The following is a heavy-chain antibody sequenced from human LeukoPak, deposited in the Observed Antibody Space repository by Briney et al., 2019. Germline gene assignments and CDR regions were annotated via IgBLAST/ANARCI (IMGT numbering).Heavy chain of an antibody. D-gene: IGHD3-22*01. Sequence: ASVKVSCKASGYTFTSYDINWVRQATGQGLEWMGWMNPNSGNTGYAQKFQGRVTMTRNTSISTAYMELSSLRSEDTAVYYCARYYDSSGYFNLDYWGQGTLVTVSS. CDR2: MNPNSGNT. V-gene: IGHV1-8*01. CDR1: GYTFTSYD. J-gene: IGHJ4*02. CDR3: ARYYDSSGYFNLDY.